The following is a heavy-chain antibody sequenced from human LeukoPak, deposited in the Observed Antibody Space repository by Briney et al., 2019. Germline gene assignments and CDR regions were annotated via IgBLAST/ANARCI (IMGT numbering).Heavy chain of an antibody. CDR3: ARVSSDWFYFHS. V-gene: IGHV4-38-2*01. J-gene: IGHJ4*02. CDR2: IYHSGST. CDR1: GYFISIGNY. D-gene: IGHD3-9*01. Sequence: SETLSLTCAVSGYFISIGNYWGWIRQPPGKGLEWIGSIYHSGSTYYNPSLKSRVTISVDTSKNQFSLKLNSVTATDTAVYYCARVSSDWFYFHSWGQGTLVTVSS.